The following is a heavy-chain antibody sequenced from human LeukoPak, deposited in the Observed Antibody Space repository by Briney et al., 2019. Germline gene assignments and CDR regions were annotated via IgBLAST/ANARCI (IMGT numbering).Heavy chain of an antibody. V-gene: IGHV4-34*01. Sequence: SETLSLTCAVYGGSFSGYYWSWIRQPPGKGLEWIGEINHSGSTNYNPSLKSRVTISVDTSKNQFSLKLSSMAAADTAVYYCARAEATYYNIYWGQGTLVTVSS. CDR2: INHSGST. CDR1: GGSFSGYY. D-gene: IGHD3-9*01. J-gene: IGHJ4*02. CDR3: ARAEATYYNIY.